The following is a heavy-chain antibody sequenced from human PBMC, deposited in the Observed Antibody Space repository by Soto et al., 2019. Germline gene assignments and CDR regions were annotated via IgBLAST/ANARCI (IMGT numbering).Heavy chain of an antibody. CDR1: GGSISSYY. Sequence: SETLSLTCTVSGGSISSYYWSWIRQPPGKGLEWIGYIYYSGSTNYNPSLKSRVTISVDTSKNQFSLKLSSVTAADTAVYYCAREGYDILTGYLDYWGQGTLVTVSS. CDR3: AREGYDILTGYLDY. CDR2: IYYSGST. V-gene: IGHV4-59*12. J-gene: IGHJ4*02. D-gene: IGHD3-9*01.